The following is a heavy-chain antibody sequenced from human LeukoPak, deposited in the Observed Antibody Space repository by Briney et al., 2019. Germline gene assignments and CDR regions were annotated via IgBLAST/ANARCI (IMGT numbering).Heavy chain of an antibody. Sequence: ASVKVSCKASGYTFTSYDINWVRQAPGQGLEWMGWMNPNSGNTDYAQKFQGRVTMTRNTSISTAYMELSSLRSEDTAVYYCARGRIGSMVRGLIRKRFDYWGQGTLVTVSS. CDR2: MNPNSGNT. V-gene: IGHV1-8*01. D-gene: IGHD3-10*01. J-gene: IGHJ4*02. CDR1: GYTFTSYD. CDR3: ARGRIGSMVRGLIRKRFDY.